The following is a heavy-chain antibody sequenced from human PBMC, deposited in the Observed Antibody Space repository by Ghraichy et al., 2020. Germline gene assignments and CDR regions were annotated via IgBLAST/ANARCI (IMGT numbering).Heavy chain of an antibody. Sequence: GGSLRLSCAASGFNFSTYGMHWVRQAPGKGLEWVAVIWYDGNNKYYIDSVKGRFTISRDNAKNSLFLQMNSLRAEDTAVYYCARYYYGSGSWDNWGQGTLVTVSS. D-gene: IGHD3-10*01. CDR2: IWYDGNNK. CDR3: ARYYYGSGSWDN. CDR1: GFNFSTYG. V-gene: IGHV3-33*03. J-gene: IGHJ4*02.